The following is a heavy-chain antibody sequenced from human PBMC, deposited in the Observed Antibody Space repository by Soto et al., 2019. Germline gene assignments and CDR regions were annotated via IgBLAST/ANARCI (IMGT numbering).Heavy chain of an antibody. V-gene: IGHV3-53*01. D-gene: IGHD6-6*01. Sequence: EVPLVESGGGLIQPGGSLRLSCAASGFTVSSNYMSWVRQAPGKGLEWVSVIYSGGSTYYADSVKGRFTISRDNSKNTLYLQMNSLRAEDTAVYYCARAPIAARPDWFDPWGQGTLVTVSS. J-gene: IGHJ5*02. CDR3: ARAPIAARPDWFDP. CDR2: IYSGGST. CDR1: GFTVSSNY.